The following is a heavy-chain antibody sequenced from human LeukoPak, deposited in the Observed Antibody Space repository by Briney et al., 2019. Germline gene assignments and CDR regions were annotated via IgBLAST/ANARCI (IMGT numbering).Heavy chain of an antibody. Sequence: ASVKVSCKASGYTFSSYDINWVRQATGQGLEWMGWVSPNSGNTGYAQKFQGRVTITRNTAISTAHMELSSLTSEDTAVYYCVRGDRDYDILTGYSKRWFDPWGQGTLVTVSS. CDR3: VRGDRDYDILTGYSKRWFDP. CDR1: GYTFSSYD. V-gene: IGHV1-8*03. D-gene: IGHD3-9*01. CDR2: VSPNSGNT. J-gene: IGHJ5*02.